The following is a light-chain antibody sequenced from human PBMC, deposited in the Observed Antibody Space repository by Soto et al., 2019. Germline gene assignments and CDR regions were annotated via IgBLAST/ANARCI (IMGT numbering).Light chain of an antibody. CDR3: QQYINWT. CDR2: GAS. J-gene: IGKJ1*01. CDR1: RGVSSD. V-gene: IGKV3-15*01. Sequence: ILMTQSPATLSVSPGERVTLSCRASRGVSSDLAWYQQKPGQAPRPLIYGASVRATGVPARFSGRGSGTDFTLTISSLQSEDFAVYYCQQYINWTFGQGTKVDIK.